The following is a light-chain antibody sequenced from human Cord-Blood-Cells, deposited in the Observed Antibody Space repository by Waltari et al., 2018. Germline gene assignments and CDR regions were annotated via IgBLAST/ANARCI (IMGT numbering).Light chain of an antibody. Sequence: QSALTQPASVSGSPGQSITISCTGTSSDVGSYNLVSWYQQHPGKAPKLMIYEGSKPPSGVSNLFSGSKSGNTASLKISGLQAEDEAYYYCCSYAGSSTFVVFGGGTKLTVL. CDR2: EGS. CDR3: CSYAGSSTFVV. CDR1: SSDVGSYNL. V-gene: IGLV2-23*03. J-gene: IGLJ2*01.